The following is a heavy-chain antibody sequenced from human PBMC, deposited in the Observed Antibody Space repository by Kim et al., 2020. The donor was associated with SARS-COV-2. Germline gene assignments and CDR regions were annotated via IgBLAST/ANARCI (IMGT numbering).Heavy chain of an antibody. D-gene: IGHD2-2*01. CDR1: GGSFSGYY. V-gene: IGHV4-34*01. Sequence: SQTLSLTCAVYGGSFSGYYWSWIRQPPGKGLEWIGEINHSGSTNYNPSLKSRVTISVDTSKNQFSLKLSSVTAADTAVYYCARGYLVVPAASEGGYYYYYGMDVWGQGTTVTVSS. J-gene: IGHJ6*02. CDR2: INHSGST. CDR3: ARGYLVVPAASEGGYYYYYGMDV.